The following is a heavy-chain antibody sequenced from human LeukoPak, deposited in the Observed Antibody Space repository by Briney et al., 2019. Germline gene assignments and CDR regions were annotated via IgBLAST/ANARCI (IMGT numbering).Heavy chain of an antibody. CDR2: INHSGST. D-gene: IGHD2-2*02. Sequence: GSLRLSCAASGFTFSSYAMSWVRQPPGKGLEWIGEINHSGSTNYNPSLKSRVTISVATSKNQFSLKLSSVTAADTAVYYCARQYCSSTSCYIQGYYYYGMDVWGQGTTVTVSS. V-gene: IGHV4-34*01. CDR1: GFTFSSYA. J-gene: IGHJ6*02. CDR3: ARQYCSSTSCYIQGYYYYGMDV.